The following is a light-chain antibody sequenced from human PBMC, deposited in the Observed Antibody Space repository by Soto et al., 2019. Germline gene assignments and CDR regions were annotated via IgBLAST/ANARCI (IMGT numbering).Light chain of an antibody. Sequence: EIVLTQSPGTLSLSPGERATLSCRASQSVSSSDLAWYQHKPGQAPRLLIYGASSRATGIPDRFSGSGSGPDFNLTVSRLEPEDFAVYYCQQYGNSPLTFGGGTKVQIK. CDR3: QQYGNSPLT. CDR1: QSVSSSD. CDR2: GAS. J-gene: IGKJ4*01. V-gene: IGKV3-20*01.